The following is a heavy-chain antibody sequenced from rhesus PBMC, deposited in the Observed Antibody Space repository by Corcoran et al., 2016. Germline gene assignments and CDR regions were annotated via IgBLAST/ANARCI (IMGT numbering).Heavy chain of an antibody. J-gene: IGHJ3*01. CDR1: GGSISSNY. CDR3: ARDWVTTVADDAFDF. V-gene: IGHV4-160*01. CDR2: IYGSSGIT. D-gene: IGHD4-29*01. Sequence: QVQLQESGPGLVKPSETLSLTCAVSGGSISSNYWSWIRQPPGKGLEWIGYIYGSSGITYYDPSLSSRVTISTGAAKNRFSLKLSAVTAAYTAVYYCARDWVTTVADDAFDFWGQGLRVTVSS.